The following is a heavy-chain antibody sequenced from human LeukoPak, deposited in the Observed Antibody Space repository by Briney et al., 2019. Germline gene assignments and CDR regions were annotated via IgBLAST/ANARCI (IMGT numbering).Heavy chain of an antibody. CDR3: ARDVEGGTFDI. CDR2: IDQSGGRN. Sequence: PGGSLRLSSAASLFTFSRFWMNSVRQAPSRGLKCVANIDQSGGRNNYVDSVKGRFTISRDKAKNSLFLEMRSLRADDTAVYFCARDVEGGTFDIWGQGTTVTVSS. V-gene: IGHV3-7*05. CDR1: LFTFSRFW. D-gene: IGHD3-16*01. J-gene: IGHJ3*02.